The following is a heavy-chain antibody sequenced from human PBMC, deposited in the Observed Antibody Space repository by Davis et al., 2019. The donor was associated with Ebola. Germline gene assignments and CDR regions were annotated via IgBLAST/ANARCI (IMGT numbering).Heavy chain of an antibody. Sequence: ASVKVSCKASGYTFTSYAMHWVRQAPGQRLEWMGWINAGNGNTKYSQKFQGRVTITRDTSASTAYMELSSLRSEDTAVYYCARGGYCSSTSCATWYYYMDVWGKGTTVTVSS. D-gene: IGHD2-2*01. J-gene: IGHJ6*03. CDR2: INAGNGNT. CDR3: ARGGYCSSTSCATWYYYMDV. CDR1: GYTFTSYA. V-gene: IGHV1-3*01.